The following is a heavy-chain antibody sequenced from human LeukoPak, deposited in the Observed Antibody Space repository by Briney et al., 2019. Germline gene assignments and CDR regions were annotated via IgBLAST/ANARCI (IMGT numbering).Heavy chain of an antibody. J-gene: IGHJ4*02. Sequence: LVKVFCKASGGTFSSYAISWGRQAPGQGLEWMGGIIPIFGTANYAQKFQGGVTITADESTSTAYMELSSLRSEDTAVYYCARAPGGHCSGGSCYFCDYWGQGTLVTVSS. D-gene: IGHD2-15*01. V-gene: IGHV1-69*13. CDR2: IIPIFGTA. CDR3: ARAPGGHCSGGSCYFCDY. CDR1: GGTFSSYA.